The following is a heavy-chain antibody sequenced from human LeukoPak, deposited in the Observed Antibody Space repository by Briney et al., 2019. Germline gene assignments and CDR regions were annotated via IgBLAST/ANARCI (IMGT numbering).Heavy chain of an antibody. CDR2: IYPGDSDA. Sequence: GESLKISCKGSGYSFTIYWIGWVRQMPGKGLKWMGIIYPGDSDARYSPSFQGPVTISADKSISTAYLQWSSLKASDTAMYYCARRRDLYSGSYYPFDYWGQGNLVTVSS. D-gene: IGHD1-26*01. CDR1: GYSFTIYW. V-gene: IGHV5-51*01. CDR3: ARRRDLYSGSYYPFDY. J-gene: IGHJ4*02.